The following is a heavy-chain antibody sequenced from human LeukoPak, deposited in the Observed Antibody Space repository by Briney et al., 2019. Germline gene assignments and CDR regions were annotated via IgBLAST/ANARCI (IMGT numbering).Heavy chain of an antibody. CDR2: LQTSGRT. D-gene: IGHD1-26*01. J-gene: IGHJ4*02. Sequence: SETLSLTCTVSGASISSYYWTWIRQPAGKGLEWIGRLQTSGRTNYNPSLKSRVTVSVDTSKNQFSLKLSSVTAADTAVYYCARDEKGSGSYYDWGQGTLVTVSP. V-gene: IGHV4-4*07. CDR3: ARDEKGSGSYYD. CDR1: GASISSYY.